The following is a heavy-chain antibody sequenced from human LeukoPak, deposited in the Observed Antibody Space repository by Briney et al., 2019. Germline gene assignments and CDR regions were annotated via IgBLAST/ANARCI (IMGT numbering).Heavy chain of an antibody. CDR1: GYAFTGYY. CDR2: INPNSGGT. J-gene: IGHJ4*02. Sequence: ASVKVSCKASGYAFTGYYIQRVRQAPGQGLEWMGWINPNSGGTSYAQKFQGRVTMTRDTSITTAYMELSSLRFDDTAVYYCARVFYCSGGICYLNYWGQGTVVTVSS. CDR3: ARVFYCSGGICYLNY. D-gene: IGHD2-8*02. V-gene: IGHV1-2*02.